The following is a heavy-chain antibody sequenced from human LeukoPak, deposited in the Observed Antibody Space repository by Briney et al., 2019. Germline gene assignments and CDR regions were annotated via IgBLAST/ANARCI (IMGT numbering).Heavy chain of an antibody. D-gene: IGHD6-19*01. CDR1: GFTFSSYS. CDR3: ATEAERPGYSSGLGFDY. Sequence: GGSLRLCCAASGFTFSSYSTNWVRQAPGKGLEWVSSISSSSSYIYYADSVKGRFTISRDNAKNSLYLQMNSLRAEDTAVYYCATEAERPGYSSGLGFDYWGQGTLVTVSS. J-gene: IGHJ4*02. CDR2: ISSSSSYI. V-gene: IGHV3-21*01.